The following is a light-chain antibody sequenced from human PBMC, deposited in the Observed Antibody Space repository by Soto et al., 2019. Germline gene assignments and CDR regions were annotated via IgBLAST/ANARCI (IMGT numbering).Light chain of an antibody. CDR3: CSYAGGYIFV. J-gene: IGLJ1*01. CDR2: DVT. CDR1: RSDVGGYNY. V-gene: IGLV2-11*01. Sequence: QSFLTQPRSVSGSPGQSVSISCTGTRSDVGGYNYVSWYQQYPGKAPKLMIYDVTERPSGVPDRFSGSKSGNTASLTIPGLQAEDEADYFCCSYAGGYIFVFGTGTKVTVL.